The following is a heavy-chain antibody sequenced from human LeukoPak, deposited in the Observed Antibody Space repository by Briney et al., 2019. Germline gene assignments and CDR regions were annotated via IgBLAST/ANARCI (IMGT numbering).Heavy chain of an antibody. Sequence: GGSLRLSCAASGFTFSSYGMHWVRQAPGKGLEWVAVISYDGSNKYYADSVKGRFTISRDNSKNTLYLRMNSLRAEDTAVYYCAREGNYYDSSGSEAFDFWGQGSMVTVSS. D-gene: IGHD3-22*01. CDR3: AREGNYYDSSGSEAFDF. CDR2: ISYDGSNK. V-gene: IGHV3-30*03. CDR1: GFTFSSYG. J-gene: IGHJ3*01.